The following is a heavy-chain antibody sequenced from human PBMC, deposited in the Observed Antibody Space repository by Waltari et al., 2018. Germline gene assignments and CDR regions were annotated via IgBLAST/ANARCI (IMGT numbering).Heavy chain of an antibody. J-gene: IGHJ4*02. CDR3: ARDLGSDYGNRDY. D-gene: IGHD4-17*01. CDR1: GYTFTGYY. V-gene: IGHV1-2*06. Sequence: QVHLVQSGAEVKKPGASVKVSCKASGYTFTGYYIQWVGRAPGQGLEWMGRINPKSGDTNYAQKLQGRVTLTRDTSINTAYMELSSLKSDDTAVYYCARDLGSDYGNRDYWGQGTLVTVPS. CDR2: INPKSGDT.